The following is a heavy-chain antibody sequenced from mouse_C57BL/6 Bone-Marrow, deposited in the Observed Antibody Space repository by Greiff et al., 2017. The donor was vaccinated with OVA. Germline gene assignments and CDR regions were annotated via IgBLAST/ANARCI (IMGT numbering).Heavy chain of an antibody. J-gene: IGHJ4*01. CDR3: TRSGGLYAMDY. D-gene: IGHD3-1*01. V-gene: IGHV1-15*01. CDR2: IDPETGGT. CDR1: GYTFTDYE. Sequence: VQLQQSGAELVRPGASVTLSCKASGYTFTDYEMHWVKQTPVHGLEWIGAIDPETGGTAYNQKFKGKAILTADTSSSTAYMELRSLTSEDSAVYYCTRSGGLYAMDYWGQGTSVTVSS.